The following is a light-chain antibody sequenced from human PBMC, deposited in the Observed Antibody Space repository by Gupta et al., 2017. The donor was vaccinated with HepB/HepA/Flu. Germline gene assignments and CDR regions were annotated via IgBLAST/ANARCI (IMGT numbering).Light chain of an antibody. V-gene: IGKV2-30*01. CDR2: KVS. Sequence: DVVLTQSPLSLPVTLGRPASILCTSSRSLVSIDGNTYFGWFHQGPGQSPRRLIYKVSKRDSGVPDRFSGSGSGTDFTLKISRVEAEDLGVYSCKQYKWWPHTFGQGTKLEIK. CDR3: KQYKWWPHT. CDR1: RSLVSIDGNTY. J-gene: IGKJ2*01.